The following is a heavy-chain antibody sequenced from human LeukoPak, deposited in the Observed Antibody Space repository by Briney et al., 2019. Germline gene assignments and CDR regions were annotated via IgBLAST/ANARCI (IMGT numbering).Heavy chain of an antibody. D-gene: IGHD3-10*01. Sequence: ASVKVSCKASGYTSTGYYMHWVRQAPGQGLEWMGWINPNSGGTNYAQKFQGRVTMTRDTSISTAYMELSRLRSDDTAVYYCARDFGWGDGPDRFDYWGQGTLVTVSS. CDR2: INPNSGGT. V-gene: IGHV1-2*02. J-gene: IGHJ4*02. CDR1: GYTSTGYY. CDR3: ARDFGWGDGPDRFDY.